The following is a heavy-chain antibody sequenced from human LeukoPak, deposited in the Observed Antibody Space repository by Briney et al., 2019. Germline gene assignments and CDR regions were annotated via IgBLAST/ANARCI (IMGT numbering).Heavy chain of an antibody. J-gene: IGHJ6*02. CDR3: ARVRGGRSWYYYGMDV. CDR2: ISYDGDNE. V-gene: IGHV3-30-3*01. CDR1: GFTFSNFA. D-gene: IGHD3-16*01. Sequence: GGSLRLSCTASGFTFSNFAMHWVRQAPGKGLEWVAVISYDGDNEYYADSVKGQFTISRDNSKDRLYLQMNSLRPEDTAMYYCARVRGGRSWYYYGMDVWGRGTTVTVSS.